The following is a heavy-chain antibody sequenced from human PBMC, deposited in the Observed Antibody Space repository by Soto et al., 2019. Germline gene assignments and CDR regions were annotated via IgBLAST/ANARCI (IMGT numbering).Heavy chain of an antibody. CDR1: GFTFSNYG. D-gene: IGHD1-7*01. J-gene: IGHJ6*04. Sequence: QVKLVESGGGVVQPGRSLRLSCAASGFTFSNYGMHWVRQAPGKGLEWVAVMSFDGSNTYYADSVKGRFTISRDNSKNTLYLQMNSLRAEDTAVYYCVRTSLLYNWKYVGGLWGKGTTVTVSS. CDR3: VRTSLLYNWKYVGGL. CDR2: MSFDGSNT. V-gene: IGHV3-30*03.